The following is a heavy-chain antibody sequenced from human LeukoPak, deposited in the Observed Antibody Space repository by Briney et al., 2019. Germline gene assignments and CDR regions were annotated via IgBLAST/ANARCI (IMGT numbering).Heavy chain of an antibody. CDR1: GYTFTNSY. CDR2: INPDGGNT. D-gene: IGHD6-6*01. Sequence: ASVKVSCKASGYTFTNSYIHWVRQAPGQVLEWMGLINPDGGNTNYAQNFQGRVTLTRDTSTSTVYMELSSLRSEDTAVYYCARGRKYSSSSAHSNNYYYYYYMDVWGKGTTVTVSS. V-gene: IGHV1-46*01. J-gene: IGHJ6*03. CDR3: ARGRKYSSSSAHSNNYYYYYYMDV.